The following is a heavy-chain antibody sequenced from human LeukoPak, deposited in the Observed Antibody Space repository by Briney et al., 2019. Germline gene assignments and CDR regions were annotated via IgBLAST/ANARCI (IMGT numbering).Heavy chain of an antibody. CDR2: ISAYNGNT. V-gene: IGHV1-18*01. J-gene: IGHJ4*02. D-gene: IGHD2-15*01. CDR3: ARSWRFCSGDSCYPIDY. CDR1: GYTFTSYG. Sequence: ASVKVSCKASGYTFTSYGISWVRQAPGQGLEWMGWISAYNGNTNYAQKLQGRVTMTTDTSTSTAYMELRSLGSDDTAVYYCARSWRFCSGDSCYPIDYWGQGTLVTVSS.